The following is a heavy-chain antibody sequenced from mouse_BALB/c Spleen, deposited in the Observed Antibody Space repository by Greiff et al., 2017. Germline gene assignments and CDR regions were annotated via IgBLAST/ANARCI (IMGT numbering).Heavy chain of an antibody. Sequence: QVTLKESGPGILQPSQTLSLTCSFSGFSLSTSGMGVSWIRQPSGKGLEWLAHIYWDDDKRYNPSLKSRLTISKDTSSNQVFLKITSVDTADTATYYCARRGGAMDYWGQGTSVTVSS. V-gene: IGHV8-12*01. CDR2: IYWDDDK. CDR3: ARRGGAMDY. J-gene: IGHJ4*01. CDR1: GFSLSTSGMG.